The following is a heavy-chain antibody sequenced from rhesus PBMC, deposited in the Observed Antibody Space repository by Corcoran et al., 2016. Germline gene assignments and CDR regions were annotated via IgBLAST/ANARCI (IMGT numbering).Heavy chain of an antibody. D-gene: IGHD2-21*01. Sequence: QLQLQESGPGLVKPSETLSLTCAVSGGSISSNYWSWIRQPPGKGLEWIGRISGSGGSTDYNPSLNSRFTISTDPSKNQFSLKLSSVTAADTAVYYCATLVVVAMGGFDYWGQGVLVTVSS. J-gene: IGHJ4*01. CDR3: ATLVVVAMGGFDY. CDR2: ISGSGGST. CDR1: GGSISSNY. V-gene: IGHV4-173*01.